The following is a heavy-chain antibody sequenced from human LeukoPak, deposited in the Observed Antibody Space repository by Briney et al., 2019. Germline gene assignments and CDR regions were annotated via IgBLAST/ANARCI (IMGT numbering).Heavy chain of an antibody. J-gene: IGHJ4*02. CDR2: IYHSGST. CDR1: GYSISSGYY. CDR3: ARGELRYFDWFYYFDY. Sequence: SETLSLTCTVSGYSISSGYYWGWIRQPPGKGLEWIGSIYHSGSTYYNPSLKSRVTISVDTSKNQFSLKLSSVTAADTAVYYCARGELRYFDWFYYFDYWGQGTLVTVSS. V-gene: IGHV4-38-2*02. D-gene: IGHD3-9*01.